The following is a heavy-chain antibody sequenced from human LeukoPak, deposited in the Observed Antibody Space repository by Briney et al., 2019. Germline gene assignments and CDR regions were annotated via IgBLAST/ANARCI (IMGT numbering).Heavy chain of an antibody. V-gene: IGHV4-59*01. CDR2: IYYSGST. D-gene: IGHD2-2*01. J-gene: IGHJ5*02. CDR3: ARGGYCSSTSCYPWGNWFDP. Sequence: PSETLSLTCTVSGGSISSYCWSWIRQPPGKGLEWIGYIYYSGSTNYNPSLKSRVTISVDTSKNQFSLKLSSVTAADTAVYYCARGGYCSSTSCYPWGNWFDPWGQGTLVTVSS. CDR1: GGSISSYC.